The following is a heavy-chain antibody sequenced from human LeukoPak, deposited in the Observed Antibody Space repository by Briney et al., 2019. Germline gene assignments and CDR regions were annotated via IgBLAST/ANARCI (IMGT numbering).Heavy chain of an antibody. CDR1: GGSISSYY. CDR2: IYYSGST. CDR3: ARERGFVY. V-gene: IGHV4-59*01. D-gene: IGHD3-10*01. J-gene: IGHJ4*02. Sequence: SETLSLTCTVSGGSISSYYWSWIRQPPGKGLEWIGSIYYSGSTNYNPSLKNRVTISVDTSKNQFSLNLSSVAAADTAVYYCARERGFVYWGQGTLVTVAS.